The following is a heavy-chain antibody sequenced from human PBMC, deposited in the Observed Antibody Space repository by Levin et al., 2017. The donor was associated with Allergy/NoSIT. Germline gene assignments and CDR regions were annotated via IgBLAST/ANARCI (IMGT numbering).Heavy chain of an antibody. J-gene: IGHJ4*02. V-gene: IGHV3-23*01. D-gene: IGHD6-19*01. CDR3: AKGLIAVAGTVY. CDR1: GFTFSSYA. CDR2: ISGSGGST. Sequence: GESLKISCAASGFTFSSYAMSWVRQAPGKGLEWVSAISGSGGSTYYADSVKGRFTISRDNSKNTLYLQMNSLRAEDTAVYYCAKGLIAVAGTVYWGQGTLVTVSS.